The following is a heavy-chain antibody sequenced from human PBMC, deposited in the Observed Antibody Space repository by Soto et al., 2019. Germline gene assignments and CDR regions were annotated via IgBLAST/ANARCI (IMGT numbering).Heavy chain of an antibody. V-gene: IGHV4-59*08. D-gene: IGHD5-18*01. CDR2: IYYSGST. Sequence: QVQLQESGPGLVKPSETLSLTCTVSGGSISSYYWSWIRQPPGRGLEWIGYIYYSGSTNYKPSLKSRVTISVDRSKNQFSLKLSSVTSADTAVYYCARLAAGQLWGFDSWGQGTLVTVSS. J-gene: IGHJ4*02. CDR3: ARLAAGQLWGFDS. CDR1: GGSISSYY.